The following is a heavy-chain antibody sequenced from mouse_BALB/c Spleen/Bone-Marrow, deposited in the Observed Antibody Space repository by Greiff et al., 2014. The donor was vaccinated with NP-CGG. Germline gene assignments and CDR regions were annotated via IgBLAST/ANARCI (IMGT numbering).Heavy chain of an antibody. Sequence: SGPELVTPGASMKISCKASGYSFTGYTMNWVKQSHGKNLEWIGLVNPYNGGTSYNQKFKGKATLTVDKSSSTAYMELLSLTSEDSAVYYFARGDYYGSSAFAYWGQGTLVTVSA. V-gene: IGHV1-18*01. CDR1: GYSFTGYT. CDR2: VNPYNGGT. CDR3: ARGDYYGSSAFAY. J-gene: IGHJ3*01. D-gene: IGHD1-1*01.